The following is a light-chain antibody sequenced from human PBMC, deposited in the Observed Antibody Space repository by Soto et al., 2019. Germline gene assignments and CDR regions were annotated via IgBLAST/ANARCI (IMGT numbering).Light chain of an antibody. CDR3: QQRSKLIT. CDR2: AAS. J-gene: IGKJ5*01. V-gene: IGKV3-11*01. Sequence: EIVLTQSPATLSLSPGERATLSCRASQSVSSYLAWYQQKPGQAPRLLIYAASNRATCIPDMFSGSGSGTVFTPTISILEPEDFAVYYCQQRSKLITFGQGTRLQIK. CDR1: QSVSSY.